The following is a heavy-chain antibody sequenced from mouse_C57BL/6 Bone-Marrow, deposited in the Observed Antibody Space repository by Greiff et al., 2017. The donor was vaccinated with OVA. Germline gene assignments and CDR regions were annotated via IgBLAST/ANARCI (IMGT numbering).Heavy chain of an antibody. D-gene: IGHD1-1*01. CDR3: ERDGSRYGYFDV. V-gene: IGHV1-26*01. Sequence: EVQLQQSGPELVKPGASVKISCKASGYTFTDYYMNWVKQSHGKSLEWIGDINPNNGGTSYNQKFKGKATLTVDKSSSTAYMELRSLTSEDSAVYDCERDGSRYGYFDVWGTGTTVTVSS. J-gene: IGHJ1*03. CDR2: INPNNGGT. CDR1: GYTFTDYY.